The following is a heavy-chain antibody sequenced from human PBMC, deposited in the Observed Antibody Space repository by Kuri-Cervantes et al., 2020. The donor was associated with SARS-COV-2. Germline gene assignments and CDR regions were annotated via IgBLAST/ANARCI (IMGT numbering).Heavy chain of an antibody. J-gene: IGHJ1*01. D-gene: IGHD2-2*02. CDR2: ISGSGGST. V-gene: IGHV3-23*01. CDR1: GFTSSSYW. Sequence: GGSLSLSCAASGFTSSSYWMHWVRQAPGKGMEWVSAISGSGGSTYYADSVKGRFTISRDNSKNTLYLQMNSLRAEDTAVYYCANNGPKGYCSSTSCYIGGFQHWGQGTLVTVSS. CDR3: ANNGPKGYCSSTSCYIGGFQH.